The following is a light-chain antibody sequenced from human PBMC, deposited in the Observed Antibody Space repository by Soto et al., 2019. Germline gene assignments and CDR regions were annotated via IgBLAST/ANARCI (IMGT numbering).Light chain of an antibody. J-gene: IGKJ5*01. Sequence: DIQVNQSPSSLSASVGDTVTMTCRASQSIALSVNWYQQKPGKAPKLLIYVAFTLESGVPSRFSGSGSGTEFTLTIRSLQPEDFATYYCQQSFRRPITFGQGTRLEI. CDR1: QSIALS. V-gene: IGKV1-39*01. CDR3: QQSFRRPIT. CDR2: VAF.